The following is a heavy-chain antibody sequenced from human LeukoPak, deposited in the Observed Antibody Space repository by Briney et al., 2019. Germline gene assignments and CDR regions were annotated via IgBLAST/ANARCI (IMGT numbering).Heavy chain of an antibody. V-gene: IGHV3-23*01. D-gene: IGHD6-13*01. J-gene: IGHJ5*02. CDR3: ARECITTGGTVHNWFDP. CDR1: TFTFSSYA. CDR2: ISGSGGST. Sequence: PGGSLRLSCAASTFTFSSYAMSWVRQAPGKGLEWVSAISGSGGSTYYADSVKGRFTISRDNSKNTLYLQMNSLRAEDTAMYYCARECITTGGTVHNWFDPWGQGTLVTVSS.